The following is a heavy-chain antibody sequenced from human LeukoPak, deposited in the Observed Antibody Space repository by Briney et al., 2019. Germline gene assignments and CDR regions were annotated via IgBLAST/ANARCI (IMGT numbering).Heavy chain of an antibody. J-gene: IGHJ4*02. CDR3: AKVRGYSSSWFDY. D-gene: IGHD6-13*01. Sequence: PGRSLRLSCAASGFTFDDYAMHWVRQAPGKGLEWVSGISWNSGSIGYADSVKGRFTISRDNAKNSLYLQMNSLRAEDTALYYCAKVRGYSSSWFDYWGQGTLVTVSS. CDR2: ISWNSGSI. V-gene: IGHV3-9*01. CDR1: GFTFDDYA.